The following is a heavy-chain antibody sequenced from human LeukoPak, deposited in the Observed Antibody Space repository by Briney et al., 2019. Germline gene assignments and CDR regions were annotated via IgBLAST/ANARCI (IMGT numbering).Heavy chain of an antibody. CDR1: GFTFSSYG. CDR3: AKQWEGIAAAVDY. V-gene: IGHV3-30*18. D-gene: IGHD6-13*01. CDR2: ISYDGSNK. Sequence: GGSLRLSCAASGFTFSSYGMHWVRQAPGKGLEWVAVISYDGSNKYYVDSVKGRFTISRDNSKNTLYLQMNSLRAEDTAVYYCAKQWEGIAAAVDYWGQGTLVTVSS. J-gene: IGHJ4*02.